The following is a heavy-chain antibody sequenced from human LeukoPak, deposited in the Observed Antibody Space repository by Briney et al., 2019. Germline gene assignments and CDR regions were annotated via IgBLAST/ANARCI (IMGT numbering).Heavy chain of an antibody. CDR1: GFTFSSHG. J-gene: IGHJ4*02. CDR2: ISPNGVIT. D-gene: IGHD5-24*01. Sequence: PGGSLRLSCASTGFTFSSHGMIWVRQAPGKGLEWVSGISPNGVITYYADSVKGRFTISRDNSKGTVSLQMNSLRPEDTAVYYCAKDDAWLQYGDWGRGTLVTVSS. CDR3: AKDDAWLQYGD. V-gene: IGHV3-23*01.